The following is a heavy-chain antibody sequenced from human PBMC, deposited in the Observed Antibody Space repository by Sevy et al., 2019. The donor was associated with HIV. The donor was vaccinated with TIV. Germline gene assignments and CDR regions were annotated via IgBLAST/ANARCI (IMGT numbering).Heavy chain of an antibody. Sequence: SETLSLTCTVSGGSISSYYWSWIRQPPGKGLEWIGYIYYSGSTNYNPSLKSRVTISVDTSKNQFSLKLSSVTAADTAVYYCARTETGEYYYGMDVWGQGTTVTVSS. V-gene: IGHV4-59*01. D-gene: IGHD3-10*01. CDR3: ARTETGEYYYGMDV. J-gene: IGHJ6*02. CDR2: IYYSGST. CDR1: GGSISSYY.